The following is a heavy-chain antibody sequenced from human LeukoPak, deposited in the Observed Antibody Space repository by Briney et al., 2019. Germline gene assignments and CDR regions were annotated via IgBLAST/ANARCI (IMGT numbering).Heavy chain of an antibody. D-gene: IGHD3-3*01. CDR1: GFTVSSNY. J-gene: IGHJ4*02. V-gene: IGHV3-53*01. Sequence: GGSLRLSCAASGFTVSSNYMRWVRQAPGKGLEWVSVIYSGGSTYYADSVKGRFTISRDNSKNTLYLQMNSLRAEDTAVYYCARANSYYDFWSGYSPYYFDYWGQGTLVTVSS. CDR2: IYSGGST. CDR3: ARANSYYDFWSGYSPYYFDY.